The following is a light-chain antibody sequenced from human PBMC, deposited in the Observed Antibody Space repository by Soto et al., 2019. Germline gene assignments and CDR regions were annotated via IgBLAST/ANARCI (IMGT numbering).Light chain of an antibody. CDR3: QQYASAPHT. Sequence: EVVLAQSPGTLSLSPGERATLSCRASQSVSSSQLAWFQQKPGQAPRLLIYAASWRAAGIPERFSGSGSGTDFTLTINRLEPADFAVYYCQQYASAPHTFGGGTKVEIK. CDR1: QSVSSSQ. CDR2: AAS. J-gene: IGKJ4*01. V-gene: IGKV3-20*01.